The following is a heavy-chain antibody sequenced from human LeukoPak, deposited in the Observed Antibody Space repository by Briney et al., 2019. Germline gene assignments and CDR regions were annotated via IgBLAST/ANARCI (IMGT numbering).Heavy chain of an antibody. D-gene: IGHD6-13*01. Sequence: ASVKVSCKASGYTFTGYYMHWVRQAPGQGLEWMGWINPNSGGTNYAQKFQGRVTMTRDTSISTAYMELSRLRSDDTAVYYCHAWQQLFYGMDVWGQGTTVTVSS. CDR3: HAWQQLFYGMDV. V-gene: IGHV1-2*02. CDR2: INPNSGGT. J-gene: IGHJ6*02. CDR1: GYTFTGYY.